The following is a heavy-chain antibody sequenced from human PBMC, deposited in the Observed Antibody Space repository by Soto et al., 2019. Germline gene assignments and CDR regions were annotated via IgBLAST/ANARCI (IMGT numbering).Heavy chain of an antibody. D-gene: IGHD3-22*01. Sequence: GGSLRLSCAASGFTFSSYAMNWVRQAPGKGLEWVAVISYDGSNKYYADSVKGRFTISRDNSKNTLYLQMNSLRAEDTAVYYCARGTHYYDSSGYYYFDYWGQGTLVTVSS. CDR3: ARGTHYYDSSGYYYFDY. V-gene: IGHV3-30-3*01. CDR2: ISYDGSNK. J-gene: IGHJ4*02. CDR1: GFTFSSYA.